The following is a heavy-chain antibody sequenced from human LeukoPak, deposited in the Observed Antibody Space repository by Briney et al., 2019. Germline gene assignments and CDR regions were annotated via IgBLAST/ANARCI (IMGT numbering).Heavy chain of an antibody. CDR3: AREGAGEVPAAMDY. Sequence: AGSLRLSCAAYGFTFSSYSMNWVRQAPGNGLEWVSYRSSSSSTMYYADSVKGRFTISRDNAKNSLYLQMNSLRAEDTGVYYCAREGAGEVPAAMDYWGQGTLVTVSS. CDR2: RSSSSSTM. V-gene: IGHV3-48*01. J-gene: IGHJ4*02. D-gene: IGHD2-2*01. CDR1: GFTFSSYS.